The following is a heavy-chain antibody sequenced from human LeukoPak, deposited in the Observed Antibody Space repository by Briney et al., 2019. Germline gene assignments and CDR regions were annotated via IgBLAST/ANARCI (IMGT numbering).Heavy chain of an antibody. J-gene: IGHJ6*02. CDR3: ARERGGYDFWSGSSYGMDV. CDR1: GGSISSGGYY. D-gene: IGHD3-3*01. CDR2: IYYSGST. Sequence: SQTLSLTCTVSGGSISSGGYYWSWLRQHPGKGLEWIGYIYYSGSTYYNPSLKSRVTISVDTSKNQFSLKLSSVTAADTAVYYCARERGGYDFWSGSSYGMDVWGQGTTVTVSS. V-gene: IGHV4-31*03.